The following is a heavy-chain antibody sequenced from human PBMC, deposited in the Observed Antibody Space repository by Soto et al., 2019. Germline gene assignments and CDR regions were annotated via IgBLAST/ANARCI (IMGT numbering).Heavy chain of an antibody. CDR1: AFSLSTSGVG. D-gene: IGHD2-21*01. CDR3: ARLVAAGITYYFDS. J-gene: IGHJ4*02. CDR2: IYWDDDK. Sequence: GSGPTLVNPTQTLTLTCTFSAFSLSTSGVGVGWIRQPPGKALEWLTFIYWDDDKRYSPSLKSRFTITKDTSKNQVVLTMTNMDPVDTATYYCARLVAAGITYYFDSWGQGTLVTVSS. V-gene: IGHV2-5*02.